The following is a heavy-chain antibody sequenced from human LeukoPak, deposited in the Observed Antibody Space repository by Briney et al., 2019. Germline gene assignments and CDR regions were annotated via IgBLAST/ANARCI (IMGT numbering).Heavy chain of an antibody. J-gene: IGHJ3*02. CDR3: ARAILGELPDAFDI. Sequence: GGSLRLSCAASGFTFSSYWMSWVRQAPGKGLEWVANIKQDGSEKYYVDSVKGRFTISRDNAKNSLYLQMNSLRAEDTAVYYCARAILGELPDAFDIRGQGTMVTVSS. CDR1: GFTFSSYW. D-gene: IGHD1-26*01. V-gene: IGHV3-7*01. CDR2: IKQDGSEK.